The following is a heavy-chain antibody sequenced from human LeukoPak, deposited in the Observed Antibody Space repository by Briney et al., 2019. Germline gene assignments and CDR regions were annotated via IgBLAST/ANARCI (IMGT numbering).Heavy chain of an antibody. CDR2: IYYSGST. CDR3: ARAVEGGYSSSSWGYYYYMDV. V-gene: IGHV4-59*01. J-gene: IGHJ6*03. CDR1: GGSISYYY. Sequence: PSETLSLTCTVSGGSISYYYWSWIRQPPGKGLEWIGYIYYSGSTTYNPSLKSRVTISVDTSKNQFSLKLSSVTAADTAVYYCARAVEGGYSSSSWGYYYYMDVWGKGTTVTASS. D-gene: IGHD6-6*01.